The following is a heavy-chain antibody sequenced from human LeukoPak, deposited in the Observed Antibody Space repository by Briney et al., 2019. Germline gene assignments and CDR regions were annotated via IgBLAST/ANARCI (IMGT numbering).Heavy chain of an antibody. D-gene: IGHD1-26*01. Sequence: ASVKVSCKASGYTFTSYDINWVRPATGQGLEWMGWMNPNSGNTGYAQKFQGRVTMTRNTPISTAYMELSSLRSEDTAVYYCARGASSGSYYYDGMDVWGQGTTVTVSS. V-gene: IGHV1-8*01. CDR3: ARGASSGSYYYDGMDV. CDR1: GYTFTSYD. J-gene: IGHJ6*02. CDR2: MNPNSGNT.